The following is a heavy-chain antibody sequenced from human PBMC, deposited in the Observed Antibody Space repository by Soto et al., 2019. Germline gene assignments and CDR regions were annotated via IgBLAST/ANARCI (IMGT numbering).Heavy chain of an antibody. J-gene: IGHJ5*02. CDR3: ARMTYSSGCPNWFDP. V-gene: IGHV1-8*01. D-gene: IGHD6-19*01. Sequence: MEWMNPNSGNTGYAQKFQGRVTMTRNTSLSTAYMQLSSLRSEDTAVYYCARMTYSSGCPNWFDPWGQGTLVTVSS. CDR2: MNPNSGNT.